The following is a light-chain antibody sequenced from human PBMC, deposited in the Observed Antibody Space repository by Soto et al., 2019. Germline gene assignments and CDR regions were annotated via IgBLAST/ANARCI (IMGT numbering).Light chain of an antibody. CDR3: QQRSNWPPSFT. CDR2: GAS. J-gene: IGKJ3*01. V-gene: IGKV3-15*01. Sequence: EILMTQSPDPLSVSPGESATLSCRASQRVYSNLAWYQQRPGQAPRLLLYGASTRATGVPARFSGRGSGTEFTLNISSLEPEEFAVYYCQQRSNWPPSFTFGPGTKVDIK. CDR1: QRVYSN.